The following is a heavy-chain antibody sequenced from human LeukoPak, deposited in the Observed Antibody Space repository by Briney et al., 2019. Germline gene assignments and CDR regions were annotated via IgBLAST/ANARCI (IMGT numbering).Heavy chain of an antibody. Sequence: SVKVSCKASGGTFSSYTISWVRQAPGQGLEWMGRIIPILGIANYAQKFQGRVTVTADKSTSTAYMELSSLRSEDTAVYYCARGVWSGYYTGNWFDPWGQGTLVTVSS. CDR3: ARGVWSGYYTGNWFDP. CDR1: GGTFSSYT. D-gene: IGHD3-3*01. CDR2: IIPILGIA. V-gene: IGHV1-69*02. J-gene: IGHJ5*02.